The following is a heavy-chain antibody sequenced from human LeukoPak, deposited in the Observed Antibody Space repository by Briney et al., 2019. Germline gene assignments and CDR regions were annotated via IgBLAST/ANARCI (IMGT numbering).Heavy chain of an antibody. V-gene: IGHV4-38-2*02. D-gene: IGHD3-10*01. Sequence: PSETLSLTCTVSGYSISSGYYWGWIRQPPGKGLEWIGSIYYSGSTYYNPSLKSRVTISVDTSKNQFSLKLSSVTAADAAVYYCARVDYYGSGSYYAYWGQGTLVTVSS. CDR1: GYSISSGYY. J-gene: IGHJ4*02. CDR2: IYYSGST. CDR3: ARVDYYGSGSYYAY.